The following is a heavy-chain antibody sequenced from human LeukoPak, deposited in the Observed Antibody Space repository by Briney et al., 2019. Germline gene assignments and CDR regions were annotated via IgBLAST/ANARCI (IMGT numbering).Heavy chain of an antibody. CDR3: AGDPGSYREFGELFASPPGFDY. Sequence: PSETLSLTCTVSGYSISSGYYWGWIRQPPGKGLEWIGSIYHSGSTYYNPSLKSRVTISVDTSKNQFSLKLSSVTAADTAVYYCAGDPGSYREFGELFASPPGFDYWGQGTLVTVSS. J-gene: IGHJ4*02. D-gene: IGHD3-10*01. CDR1: GYSISSGYY. V-gene: IGHV4-38-2*02. CDR2: IYHSGST.